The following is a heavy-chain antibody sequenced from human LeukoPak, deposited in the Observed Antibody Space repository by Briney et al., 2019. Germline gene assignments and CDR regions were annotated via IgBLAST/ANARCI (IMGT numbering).Heavy chain of an antibody. CDR1: GXXFXXYG. D-gene: IGHD3-16*01. Sequence: KVSCKASGXXFXXYGXSWVRQAPXQGLEWMGWISPNNGNTNYAQKFQDRAIMTTDTSTSTAYMELRSLRLDDTAVYYCARAGETDYWGQGTLVTVSS. V-gene: IGHV1-18*01. CDR2: ISPNNGNT. J-gene: IGHJ4*02. CDR3: ARAGETDY.